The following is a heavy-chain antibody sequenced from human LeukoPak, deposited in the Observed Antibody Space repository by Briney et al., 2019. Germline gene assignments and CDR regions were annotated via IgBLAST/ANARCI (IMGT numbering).Heavy chain of an antibody. CDR2: ITTNGAST. CDR3: ARALPYYDSSGSDSTAY. CDR1: GFIFSDYY. J-gene: IGHJ4*02. D-gene: IGHD3-22*01. V-gene: IGHV3-11*01. Sequence: GGSLRLSCVASGFIFSDYYMTWIRQAPGKGLEWISYITTNGASTYYATSVKGRFTISRDNAQRSLFLQMNSLRVEDTALYYCARALPYYDSSGSDSTAYWGQGTLVTVSS.